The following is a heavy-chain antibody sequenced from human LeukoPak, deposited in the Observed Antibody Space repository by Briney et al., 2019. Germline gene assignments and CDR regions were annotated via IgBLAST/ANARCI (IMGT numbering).Heavy chain of an antibody. Sequence: SVKVSCKASGGTFSSYAISWVRPAPGQGLEWMGGIIPIFGTANYAQKFQGRVTITADESTSTAYMELSSLRSEDTAVYYCARAYCSSTSCYGFNWFDPWGQGTLVTVSS. D-gene: IGHD2-2*01. CDR1: GGTFSSYA. J-gene: IGHJ5*02. CDR3: ARAYCSSTSCYGFNWFDP. CDR2: IIPIFGTA. V-gene: IGHV1-69*13.